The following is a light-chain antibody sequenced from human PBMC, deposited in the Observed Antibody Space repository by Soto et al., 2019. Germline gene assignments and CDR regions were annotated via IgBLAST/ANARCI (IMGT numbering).Light chain of an antibody. V-gene: IGLV1-40*01. Sequence: QLVLTQPHSVSGAPGQRVPISCTGSSSNIGAGYDVHWYQQLPVTAPKLLIYGNSNRPSGVPDRFSGSKSGTSASLAITGLQAEDEADYYCQSYDSSLSSVVFGGGTKLTVL. CDR2: GNS. J-gene: IGLJ2*01. CDR1: SSNIGAGYD. CDR3: QSYDSSLSSVV.